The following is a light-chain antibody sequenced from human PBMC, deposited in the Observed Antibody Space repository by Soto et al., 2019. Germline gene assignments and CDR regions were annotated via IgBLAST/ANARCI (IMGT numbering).Light chain of an antibody. CDR1: NSNIGAGYY. J-gene: IGLJ2*01. CDR2: SNN. V-gene: IGLV1-40*01. CDR3: QSYDSSLSGSVV. Sequence: QAVVTQPPSTSGAPGQRVTISCTGGNSNIGAGYYVHWYQQLPGAAPKLLIYSNNNRPSGVPDRFSGSKSGTSASLAITGLQAEDEADYYCQSYDSSLSGSVVFGGGTKLTVL.